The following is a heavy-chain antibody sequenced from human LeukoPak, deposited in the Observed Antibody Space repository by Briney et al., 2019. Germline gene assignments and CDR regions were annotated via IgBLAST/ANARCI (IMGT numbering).Heavy chain of an antibody. CDR2: INPNSGGT. D-gene: IGHD1-26*01. CDR1: GYTFTGYY. J-gene: IGHJ6*03. Sequence: ASVKVSCKASGYTFTGYYMHWVTQAPGQGLEWMGWINPNSGGTNYAQKFQGRVTMTRDTSISTAYMELSRLRSDDTAVYYCARNSGSSTHYYYYMDVWGKGTTVTVSS. V-gene: IGHV1-2*02. CDR3: ARNSGSSTHYYYYMDV.